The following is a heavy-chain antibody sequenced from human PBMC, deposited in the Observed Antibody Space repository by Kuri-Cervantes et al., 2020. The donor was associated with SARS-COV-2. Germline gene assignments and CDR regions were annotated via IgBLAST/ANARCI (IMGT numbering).Heavy chain of an antibody. CDR1: GFTFSSYA. D-gene: IGHD1-26*01. CDR3: ARSASGSYSGWFDP. V-gene: IGHV3-30-3*01. Sequence: GESLKISCAASGFTFSSYAMHWVRQAPGKGLEWVAVISYDGSNKYYADSVKGRFTISGDNSKNTLYLQMNSLRAEDTAVYYCARSASGSYSGWFDPWGQGTLVTVSS. CDR2: ISYDGSNK. J-gene: IGHJ5*02.